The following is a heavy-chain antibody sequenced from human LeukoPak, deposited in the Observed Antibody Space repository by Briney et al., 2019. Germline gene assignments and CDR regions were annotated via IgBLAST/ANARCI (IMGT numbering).Heavy chain of an antibody. CDR3: ARVTTGSYYSDH. CDR1: GVSISRFH. D-gene: IGHD1-26*01. CDR2: IYTRGST. V-gene: IGHV4-4*07. J-gene: IGHJ4*02. Sequence: SSETLSLTCTVSGVSISRFHWNWIRQPAGKGLEWIGRIYTRGSTNYNPSLKSRVTMSVDTSKNQLSLKLRSVTAADTAVYYCARVTTGSYYSDHWGQGTLVTVSS.